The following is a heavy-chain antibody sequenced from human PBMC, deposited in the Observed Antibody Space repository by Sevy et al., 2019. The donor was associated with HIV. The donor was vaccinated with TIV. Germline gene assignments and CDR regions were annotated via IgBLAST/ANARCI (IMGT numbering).Heavy chain of an antibody. Sequence: SETLSLTCTVSGGSISSYYWSWIRQPPGKGLEWIGYIYYSGSTNYNPSLKSRVTISVDTSKNQFSLKLSSVTAADTAVYYCARWDDFWSGTYGMDVWGQGTPVTVSS. CDR2: IYYSGST. CDR1: GGSISSYY. CDR3: ARWDDFWSGTYGMDV. J-gene: IGHJ6*02. V-gene: IGHV4-59*12. D-gene: IGHD3-3*01.